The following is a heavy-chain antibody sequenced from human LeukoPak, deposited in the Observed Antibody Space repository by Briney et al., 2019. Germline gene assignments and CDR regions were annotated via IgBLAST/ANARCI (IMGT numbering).Heavy chain of an antibody. CDR3: ARVYGDYEIDY. CDR2: IYYSGST. CDR1: GGSISSGGYY. J-gene: IGHJ4*02. D-gene: IGHD4-17*01. V-gene: IGHV4-31*03. Sequence: PSETLSLTCTVSGGSISSGGYYWSWIRQHPGKGLEWIGYIYYSGSTYYNPSLKSRVTISVDTSKNQFSLKLSSVTAADTAVYYCARVYGDYEIDYWGQGTLVTVSS.